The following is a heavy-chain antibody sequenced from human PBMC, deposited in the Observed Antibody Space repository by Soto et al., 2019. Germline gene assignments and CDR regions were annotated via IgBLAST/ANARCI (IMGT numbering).Heavy chain of an antibody. V-gene: IGHV4-4*02. CDR1: GGSISSSNW. D-gene: IGHD2-21*02. J-gene: IGHJ4*02. CDR3: ARAGYCGGDCYSDY. CDR2: IYHSGST. Sequence: SETLSLTCAVSGGSISSSNWRSWVRQPPGKGLEWIGEIYHSGSTNYNPSLKSRVTISVDKSKNQFSLKLSSVTAADTAVYYCARAGYCGGDCYSDYWGQGTLVTVSS.